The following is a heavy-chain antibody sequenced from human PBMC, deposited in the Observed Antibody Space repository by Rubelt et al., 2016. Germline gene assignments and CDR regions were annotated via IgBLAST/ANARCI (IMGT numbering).Heavy chain of an antibody. Sequence: QVQLVQSGAEVKKPGASVKVSCKASDYPFLTYPMHWVRQPPGQRLEWMGWINAGKGNTKYSQKFQGRVTCTRETSASTAYMELSSLRSEDTAVYYCARDQEYYDILTGYLSGMDVWGQGTTVTVSS. CDR3: ARDQEYYDILTGYLSGMDV. D-gene: IGHD3-9*01. J-gene: IGHJ6*02. V-gene: IGHV1-3*01. CDR2: INAGKGNT. CDR1: DYPFLTYP.